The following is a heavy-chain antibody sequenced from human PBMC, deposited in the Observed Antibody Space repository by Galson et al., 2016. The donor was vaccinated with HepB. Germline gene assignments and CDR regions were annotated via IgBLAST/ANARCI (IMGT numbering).Heavy chain of an antibody. CDR1: GGSISRSSYY. J-gene: IGHJ6*02. V-gene: IGHV4-39*07. CDR2: IYYSGST. D-gene: IGHD4-17*01. Sequence: SETLSLTCTVSGGSISRSSYYWGWIRQPPGKGLEWIGSIYYSGSTYYNPSLKRRVTISVDTSKNQFSLKLSSVTAADTAVYYCATEYYYYGMDVWGQGTTVTVSS. CDR3: ATEYYYYGMDV.